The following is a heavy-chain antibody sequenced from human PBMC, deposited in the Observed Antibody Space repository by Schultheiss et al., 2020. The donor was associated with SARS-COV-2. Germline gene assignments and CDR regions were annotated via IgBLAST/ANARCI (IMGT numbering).Heavy chain of an antibody. D-gene: IGHD4-11*01. CDR3: ARDSSNYVGLEAFDI. J-gene: IGHJ3*02. V-gene: IGHV3-11*05. CDR1: GFTFSDYY. Sequence: GGSLRLSCAASGFTFSDYYMSWIRQAPGKGLEWVSYISSSSSYTNYADSVKGRFTISRDNSKNTLYLQMNSLRAEDTAVYYCARDSSNYVGLEAFDIWGQGTMVTVSS. CDR2: ISSSSSYT.